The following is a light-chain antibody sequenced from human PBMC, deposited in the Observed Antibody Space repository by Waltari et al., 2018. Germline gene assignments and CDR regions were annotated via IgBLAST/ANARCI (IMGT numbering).Light chain of an antibody. V-gene: IGLV2-14*01. CDR2: EVS. Sequence: QSALTQPASVSGSPGQSIPISCTGTSSDVGGYNYVSWYQQHPGKAPKLMIYEVSNGTSGVSNRFSGSKSGNTASLTISGLQAEDEADYYCSSYTSSSTLVFGGGTKLTVL. J-gene: IGLJ2*01. CDR1: SSDVGGYNY. CDR3: SSYTSSSTLV.